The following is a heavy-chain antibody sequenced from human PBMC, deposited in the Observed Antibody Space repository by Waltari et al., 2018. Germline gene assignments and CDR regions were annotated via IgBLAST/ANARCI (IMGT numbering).Heavy chain of an antibody. J-gene: IGHJ4*02. CDR2: MKSKKYGGTI. CDR3: ISSGGADSWYGSELDF. Sequence: EVQLVESGGGLVQPGRSLKLSCAASGFNFGDYAMSWLRQAPGRGREWVGFMKSKKYGGTIEYATSVAGSFTSPRNDSKSNAYLPMNSLKTEDTAVYYCISSGGADSWYGSELDFWGQGTLVTVSS. CDR1: GFNFGDYA. V-gene: IGHV3-49*03. D-gene: IGHD6-25*01.